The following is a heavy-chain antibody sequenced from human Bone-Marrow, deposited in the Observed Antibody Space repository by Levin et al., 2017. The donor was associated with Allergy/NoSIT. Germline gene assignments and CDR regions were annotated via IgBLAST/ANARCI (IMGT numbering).Heavy chain of an antibody. D-gene: IGHD2-21*01. CDR2: VNYSGTT. CDR1: GASFSDYY. Sequence: SETLSLTCAVYGASFSDYYWTWVCQPPGKGLEWIGEVNYSGTTNYSPSLRSRLTISRDTSKNQFSLKLTSLTTADTALYFCARGTYGGYINYWGQGTLVSVSS. V-gene: IGHV4-34*01. J-gene: IGHJ4*02. CDR3: ARGTYGGYINY.